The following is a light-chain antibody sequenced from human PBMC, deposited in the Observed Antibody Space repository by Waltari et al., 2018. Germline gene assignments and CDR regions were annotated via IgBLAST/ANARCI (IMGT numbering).Light chain of an antibody. Sequence: QSVLTQPPSVSGAPGQSITISCTGTSSDVGGSNFVSWYQQHPGKVPQLIIYEVHNRPSGVSNRFSGSRSGNTASLTISGLQAEDEADYYCSSYTRHETGIFGGGTKLTVL. CDR1: SSDVGGSNF. CDR3: SSYTRHETGI. CDR2: EVH. V-gene: IGLV2-14*01. J-gene: IGLJ2*01.